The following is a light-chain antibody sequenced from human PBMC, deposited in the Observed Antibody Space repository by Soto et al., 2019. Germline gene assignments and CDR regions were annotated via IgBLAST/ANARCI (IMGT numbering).Light chain of an antibody. V-gene: IGKV3-15*01. CDR1: QSVSSD. Sequence: VVTQSPATLSVFPGETATLSCRASQSVSSDLAWYQQRPGQAPRLLIYGASTRATGIPARFRGSGSGTEFRLTISSLQSEDFATYYCQQYNKWHPNMAFGRGTKVEIK. CDR2: GAS. CDR3: QQYNKWHPNMA. J-gene: IGKJ1*01.